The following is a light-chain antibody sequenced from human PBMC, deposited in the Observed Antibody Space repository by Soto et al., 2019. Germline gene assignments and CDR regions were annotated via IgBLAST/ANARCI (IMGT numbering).Light chain of an antibody. J-gene: IGKJ3*01. CDR3: QQRSNWPPGFT. Sequence: EIVLTQSPATLSLSPGERATLSCRASQSVSSYLAWYQQKPGQAPRLLIYDASNRATGIPARFSGSGSGTDFTLTISSLEAEDFAVYYCQQRSNWPPGFTFGPGNKVDIK. V-gene: IGKV3-11*01. CDR1: QSVSSY. CDR2: DAS.